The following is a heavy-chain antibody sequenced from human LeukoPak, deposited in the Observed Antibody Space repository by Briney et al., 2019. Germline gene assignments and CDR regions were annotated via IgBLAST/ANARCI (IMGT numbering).Heavy chain of an antibody. J-gene: IGHJ4*02. CDR3: ARGGGRWLLYYFDY. CDR2: ISYSGST. D-gene: IGHD5-24*01. Sequence: SETLSLTCTVSGGSIISSDYHWGWVRQPPGKGLEWIGTISYSGSTNYNPSLKSRVTISVDTSKNQFSLKLSSVTAADTAVYYCARGGGRWLLYYFDYWGQGTLVTVSS. CDR1: GGSIISSDYH. V-gene: IGHV4-39*07.